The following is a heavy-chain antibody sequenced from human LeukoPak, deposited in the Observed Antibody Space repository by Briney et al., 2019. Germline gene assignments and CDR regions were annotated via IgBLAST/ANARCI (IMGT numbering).Heavy chain of an antibody. D-gene: IGHD6-19*01. CDR2: IGSKTYGGTT. J-gene: IGHJ4*02. CDR3: TRSNSGWAYYFDY. V-gene: IGHV3-49*04. Sequence: PGRSLRLSCTASGFTFGDFAMNWVRQAPGKGLEWVGFIGSKTYGGTTDYAASVKGRFIISRDESKSIAYLQMSSLKTEDTAVYYCTRSNSGWAYYFDYWGQGILVTVSS. CDR1: GFTFGDFA.